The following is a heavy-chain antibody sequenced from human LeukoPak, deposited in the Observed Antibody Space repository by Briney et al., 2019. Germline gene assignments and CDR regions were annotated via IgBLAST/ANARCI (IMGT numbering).Heavy chain of an antibody. D-gene: IGHD2-2*02. CDR3: ASDLVVPAAINYYYYGMDV. Sequence: ASVKVSCKASGGTFSSYAISWVRQAPGRGFEWMGGIIPIFGTANYAQKFQGRVTITADESTSTAYMELSSLRSEDTAVYYCASDLVVPAAINYYYYGMDVWGQGTTVTVSS. V-gene: IGHV1-69*13. CDR1: GGTFSSYA. CDR2: IIPIFGTA. J-gene: IGHJ6*02.